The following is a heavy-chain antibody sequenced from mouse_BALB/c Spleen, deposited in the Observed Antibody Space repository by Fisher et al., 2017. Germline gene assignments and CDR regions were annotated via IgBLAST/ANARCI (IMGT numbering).Heavy chain of an antibody. V-gene: IGHV1-56*01. Sequence: KFKGKATLTVDTSSSTAYMQLSSLTSEDSAVYFCARRSYAMDYWGQGTSVTVSS. J-gene: IGHJ4*01. CDR3: ARRSYAMDY.